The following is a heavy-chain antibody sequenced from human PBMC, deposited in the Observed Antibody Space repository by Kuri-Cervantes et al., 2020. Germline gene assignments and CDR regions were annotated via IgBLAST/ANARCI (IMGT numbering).Heavy chain of an antibody. D-gene: IGHD3-22*01. CDR2: IIPIFGTA. J-gene: IGHJ3*02. CDR1: GYTFTSYG. CDR3: ARDRYYYDQYGAFDI. Sequence: SVKVSCKASGYTFTSYGISWVRQAPGQGLEWMGGIIPIFGTANYAQKFQGRVTITADESTSTAYMELSSLRSEDTAVYYCARDRYYYDQYGAFDIWGQGTMVTVSS. V-gene: IGHV1-69*13.